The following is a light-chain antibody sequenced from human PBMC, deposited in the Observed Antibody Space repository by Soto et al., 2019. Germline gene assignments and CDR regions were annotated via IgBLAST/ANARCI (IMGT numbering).Light chain of an antibody. CDR1: QNIDTN. Sequence: EIVMTQSPATLSVSPGDRVTLSCRASQNIDTNLAWYQQRPGQLPRLLIYGVFTRVNGITARFSGSGSATEFTLTCSSVQSEDFAVYCCQQYNNWPPLTVGGGTEVEIK. J-gene: IGKJ4*01. V-gene: IGKV3D-15*01. CDR2: GVF. CDR3: QQYNNWPPLT.